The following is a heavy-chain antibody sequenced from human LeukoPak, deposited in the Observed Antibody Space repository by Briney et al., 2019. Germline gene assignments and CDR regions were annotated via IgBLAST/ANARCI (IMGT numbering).Heavy chain of an antibody. Sequence: PGGSLRLSCTASGFTISNYGMNWVRQAPGKGLEWVSSISGGADSTYYADSAKGRFTISRDNSKNTLYLQMNSLRAEDTAVYYCAKGFVNRRNTIFGVAIDYWGQGTLVTVSS. CDR2: ISGGADST. V-gene: IGHV3-23*01. CDR3: AKGFVNRRNTIFGVAIDY. J-gene: IGHJ4*02. CDR1: GFTISNYG. D-gene: IGHD3-3*01.